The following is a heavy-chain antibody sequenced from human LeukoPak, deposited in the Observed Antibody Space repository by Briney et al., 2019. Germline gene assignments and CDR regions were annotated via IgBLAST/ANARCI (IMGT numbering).Heavy chain of an antibody. CDR1: GYTFTSYG. CDR3: ARGLRAVRVPAVIGY. V-gene: IGHV1-8*02. J-gene: IGHJ4*02. D-gene: IGHD2-2*01. CDR2: MNPNSGNT. Sequence: ASVKVSCKASGYTFTSYGISWVRQAPGQGLEWMGWMNPNSGNTGYAQKFQGRVTMTRNTSISTAYMELSSLRSEDTAVYYCARGLRAVRVPAVIGYWGQGTLVTVSS.